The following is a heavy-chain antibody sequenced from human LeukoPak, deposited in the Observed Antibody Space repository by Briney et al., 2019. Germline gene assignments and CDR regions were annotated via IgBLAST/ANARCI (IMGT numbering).Heavy chain of an antibody. J-gene: IGHJ4*02. Sequence: ASVKVSCKASGYTFTSYAMHWVRQAPGQRLEWMGWINAGNGNTKYSQKFQGRVTITRDTSASTAYMELSSLRSEDTAVYYCARALGLILSVLGYWGQGTLVTVSS. V-gene: IGHV1-3*01. CDR3: ARALGLILSVLGY. CDR2: INAGNGNT. D-gene: IGHD2-15*01. CDR1: GYTFTSYA.